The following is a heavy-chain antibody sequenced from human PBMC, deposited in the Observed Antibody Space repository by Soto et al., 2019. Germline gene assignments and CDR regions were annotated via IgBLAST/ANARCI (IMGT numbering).Heavy chain of an antibody. D-gene: IGHD3-10*01. Sequence: QVQVVESGGGVVQPGRSLRLSCAASGFTLSNYAMHWVRQAPGKGLEWVAVTSYDGSNKYYADSVKGRFTISTDNAINTLYLQMNSLRAEDTAVYYCARDRVYYGSGTTWWFGPWGQGTLVTVSS. V-gene: IGHV3-30-3*01. CDR3: ARDRVYYGSGTTWWFGP. CDR2: TSYDGSNK. CDR1: GFTLSNYA. J-gene: IGHJ5*02.